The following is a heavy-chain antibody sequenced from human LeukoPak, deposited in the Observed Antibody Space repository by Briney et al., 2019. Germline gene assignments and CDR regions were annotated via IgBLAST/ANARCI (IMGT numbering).Heavy chain of an antibody. CDR2: IRADGSNK. CDR1: GFTSRSCV. V-gene: IGHV3-30*02. J-gene: IGHJ4*02. D-gene: IGHD6-13*01. Sequence: PGGSLSHSCASSGFTSRSCVFHWVRQAPGKGLQWVAFIRADGSNKYYADSVKGRFTIYRGNSKNTLYLQMNSLRAEDTAVYYCAANSVPAAGTEKMFGYWGQGTLVTVSS. CDR3: AANSVPAAGTEKMFGY.